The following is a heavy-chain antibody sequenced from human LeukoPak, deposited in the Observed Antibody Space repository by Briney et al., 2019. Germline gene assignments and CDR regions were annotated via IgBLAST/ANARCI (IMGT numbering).Heavy chain of an antibody. CDR3: AREEGATTPPDY. D-gene: IGHD1-26*01. Sequence: ASVKVSCKASGGTFSSYAISWVRQAPGQGLEWMGWINPNNGGTNYAQKFQGRVTMTRDTSISTAYMELSRLRSDDTAVYYCAREEGATTPPDYWGQGTLVTVSS. J-gene: IGHJ4*02. CDR2: INPNNGGT. CDR1: GGTFSSYA. V-gene: IGHV1-2*02.